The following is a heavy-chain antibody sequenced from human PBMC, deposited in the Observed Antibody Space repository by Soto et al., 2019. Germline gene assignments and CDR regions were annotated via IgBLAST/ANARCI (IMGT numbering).Heavy chain of an antibody. CDR2: IYYSGST. D-gene: IGHD6-13*01. J-gene: IGHJ4*02. CDR1: GGSISSSSYY. Sequence: PSETLSLTCTVSGGSISSSSYYWGWIRQPPGKGLEWIGSIYYSGSTYYNPSLKSRVTISVDTSKNQFSLKLSSVTAADTAVYYCARRAQQPEHPYDYWGQGTLVTVSS. V-gene: IGHV4-39*01. CDR3: ARRAQQPEHPYDY.